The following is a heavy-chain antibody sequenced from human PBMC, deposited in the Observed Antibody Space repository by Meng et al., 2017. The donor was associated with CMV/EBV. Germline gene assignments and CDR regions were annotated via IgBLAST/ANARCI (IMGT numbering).Heavy chain of an antibody. J-gene: IGHJ4*02. D-gene: IGHD5-18*01. CDR1: GFTFSRYW. V-gene: IGHV3-7*01. CDR3: ARIGYTSSSLDY. Sequence: GGSLRPSCAASGFTFSRYWMTWVRKAPGKGLEWVVNINQDGTKIYYVDSVKGRFTVSRDNARNSVYLQLNSLTVEDTAVYYCARIGYTSSSLDYWGRGALVTVSS. CDR2: INQDGTKI.